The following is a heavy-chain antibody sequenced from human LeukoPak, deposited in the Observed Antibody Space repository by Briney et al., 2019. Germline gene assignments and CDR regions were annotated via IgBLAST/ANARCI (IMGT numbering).Heavy chain of an antibody. CDR3: AKERYSYGTGLEVDY. CDR1: GFTFDDYA. Sequence: PGRSLRLSCAASGFTFDDYAMHWVRQAPGKGLEWVSGISWNSGNIGYADSVKGRFTISRDNAKNFLYLQMNSLRAEDTALYYCAKERYSYGTGLEVDYWGQGTLVTVSS. D-gene: IGHD5-18*01. J-gene: IGHJ4*02. CDR2: ISWNSGNI. V-gene: IGHV3-9*01.